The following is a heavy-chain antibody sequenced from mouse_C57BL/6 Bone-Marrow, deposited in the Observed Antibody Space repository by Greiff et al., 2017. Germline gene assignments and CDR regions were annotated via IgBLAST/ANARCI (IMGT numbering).Heavy chain of an antibody. V-gene: IGHV14-4*01. D-gene: IGHD2-4*01. CDR3: TSPIYYDYDVNY. Sequence: VQLQQSGAELVRPGASVKLSCTASGFNIKDDYMHWVKQRPEQGLEWIGWIDPGNGDTEYAEKFQGKATITADTSSNTAYLQLSSLTSEDTAVYYCTSPIYYDYDVNYWGQGTLVTVSA. CDR2: IDPGNGDT. CDR1: GFNIKDDY. J-gene: IGHJ3*01.